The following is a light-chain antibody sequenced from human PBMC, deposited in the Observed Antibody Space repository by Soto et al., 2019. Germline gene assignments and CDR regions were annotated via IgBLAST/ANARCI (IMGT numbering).Light chain of an antibody. CDR2: SNN. V-gene: IGLV1-44*01. Sequence: QAVVTQPPSASGTPGQRFTIPCSGSSSNIGSNTVNWYQQLPGPAPKLLIYSNNQRPSGVPDRFSGSKSGTSASLAISGLQSEDEADYYCAAWDDSLNGYVFGTGTKLTVL. CDR3: AAWDDSLNGYV. J-gene: IGLJ1*01. CDR1: SSNIGSNT.